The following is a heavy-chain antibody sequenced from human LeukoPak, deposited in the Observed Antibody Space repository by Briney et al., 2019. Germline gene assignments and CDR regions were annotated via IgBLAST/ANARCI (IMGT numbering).Heavy chain of an antibody. V-gene: IGHV1-8*01. CDR1: GYTFTSYD. CDR2: MNPNSGNT. CDR3: ARGLGTMTGDGY. Sequence: ASVKVSCKASGYTFTSYDINWVRQATGQGLEWMGWMNPNSGNTGYAQKFQGRVTMTRNTSISTAYMGLSSLRSEDTAVYYCARGLGTMTGDGYWGQGTLVTVSS. D-gene: IGHD3-22*01. J-gene: IGHJ4*02.